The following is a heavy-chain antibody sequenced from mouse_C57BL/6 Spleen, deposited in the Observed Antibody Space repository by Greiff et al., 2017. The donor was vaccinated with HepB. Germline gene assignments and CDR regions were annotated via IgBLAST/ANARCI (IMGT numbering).Heavy chain of an antibody. Sequence: VQLQQSGPELVKPGASVKISCEASGYAFSSSWMNWVKQRPGKGLEWIGRIYPGDGDTNYNGKFKGKATLTADKSSSTAYMQLSSLTSEDSAVYFCARWGDGSSLYAMDYWGQGTSVTVSS. CDR2: IYPGDGDT. CDR1: GYAFSSSW. J-gene: IGHJ4*01. D-gene: IGHD1-1*01. CDR3: ARWGDGSSLYAMDY. V-gene: IGHV1-82*01.